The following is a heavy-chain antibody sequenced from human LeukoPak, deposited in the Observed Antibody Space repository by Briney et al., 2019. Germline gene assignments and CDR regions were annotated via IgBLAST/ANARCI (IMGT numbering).Heavy chain of an antibody. CDR3: AKGYSSMIYFFDY. CDR2: ISGNGGTT. D-gene: IGHD3-22*01. CDR1: GFTFSRYA. J-gene: IGHJ4*02. Sequence: GGSLRLSCAASGFTFSRYAVTWVRQAPGKGLEWVSVISGNGGTTDYADSVKGRFTISRDNSKNTLYLQMNSLRAEDTAVYFCAKGYSSMIYFFDYWGQGTLVTVSS. V-gene: IGHV3-23*01.